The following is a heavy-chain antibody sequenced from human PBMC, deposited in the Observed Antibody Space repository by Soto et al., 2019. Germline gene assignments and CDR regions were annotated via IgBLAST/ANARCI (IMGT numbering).Heavy chain of an antibody. Sequence: EVQLVESGGGLVKPGGSLRLSCAASGFSFHLAWLNWVRQAPGKGPEWVGLIKSNIDGGATDYAAPVEGRFTISRDDSTNTLYLQMNSLRTEDTAVYYCKTDALTRQSTDHWGQGTLVTVSS. CDR2: IKSNIDGGAT. CDR3: KTDALTRQSTDH. J-gene: IGHJ4*02. V-gene: IGHV3-15*07. D-gene: IGHD3-9*01. CDR1: GFSFHLAW.